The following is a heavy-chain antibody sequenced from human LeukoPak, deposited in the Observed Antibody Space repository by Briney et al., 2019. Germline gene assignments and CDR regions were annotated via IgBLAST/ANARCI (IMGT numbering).Heavy chain of an antibody. D-gene: IGHD6-13*01. CDR2: FNYNRGST. Sequence: GGPRRLSCGASGFTFSSYAMSWVRQSPGKGLEGWCGFNYNRGSTSYAHSVQGRFNTYSDNAKNSLYLQLNSLRAQDTALYHCARGAAAGAYYYSGMDLWGQGTTVTVSS. V-gene: IGHV3-20*01. CDR1: GFTFSSYA. CDR3: ARGAAAGAYYYSGMDL. J-gene: IGHJ6*02.